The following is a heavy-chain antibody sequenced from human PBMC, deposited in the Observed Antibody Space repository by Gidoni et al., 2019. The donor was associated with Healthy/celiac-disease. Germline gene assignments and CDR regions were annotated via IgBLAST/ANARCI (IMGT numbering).Heavy chain of an antibody. Sequence: EVQLVESGGGLVQPGGSLSPSCAASGFTFSSYWLHWVRQAPGKGLGGVIRMNSEGSSTSYADSVKGRFTIARDNAKNTLYLQMNSLRAEDTAVYYCARDTAFNYYDSSGYPDAFDIWGQGTMVTVSS. V-gene: IGHV3-74*01. J-gene: IGHJ3*02. CDR3: ARDTAFNYYDSSGYPDAFDI. CDR1: GFTFSSYW. D-gene: IGHD3-22*01. CDR2: MNSEGSST.